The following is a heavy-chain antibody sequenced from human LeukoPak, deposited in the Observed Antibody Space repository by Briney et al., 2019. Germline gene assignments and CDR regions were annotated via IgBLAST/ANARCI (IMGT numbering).Heavy chain of an antibody. D-gene: IGHD1-26*01. J-gene: IGHJ6*02. V-gene: IGHV4-59*08. CDR3: ARSVGATTEDYYYGMDV. Sequence: SETLSLTCTVSGGSISSYYWGWIRQPPGKGLEWIGYIYYSGSTNYNPSLKSRVTISVDTSKNQFSLKLSSVTAADTAVYYCARSVGATTEDYYYGMDVWGQGTTVTVSS. CDR1: GGSISSYY. CDR2: IYYSGST.